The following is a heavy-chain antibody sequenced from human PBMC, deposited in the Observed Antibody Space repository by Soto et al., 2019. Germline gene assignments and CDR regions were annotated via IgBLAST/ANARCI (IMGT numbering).Heavy chain of an antibody. D-gene: IGHD2-15*01. CDR3: ARGGYCSGGSCNAFDI. CDR1: GASISSYY. J-gene: IGHJ3*02. CDR2: IYYNERA. V-gene: IGHV4-59*01. Sequence: SETLSLTCTVSGASISSYYWNWIRQPPGKGLEWIGNIYYNERANYNPSLKSRVTISADTSKNQFSLKVKSVSAADTAVYYCARGGYCSGGSCNAFDIWGQGTMVTVSS.